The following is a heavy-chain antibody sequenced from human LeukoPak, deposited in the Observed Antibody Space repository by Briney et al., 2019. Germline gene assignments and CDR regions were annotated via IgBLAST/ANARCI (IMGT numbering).Heavy chain of an antibody. D-gene: IGHD3-10*01. J-gene: IGHJ3*02. CDR1: GYTFTDFH. CDR2: INPNSGDA. V-gene: IGHV1-2*02. Sequence: GASVKVSCTASGYTFTDFHIHWVRQAPGQGLEWVGWINPNSGDAKYSQRFQGRVTMTRDASINTAYMELSRLTSDDTAVYFCARGLYYYGSGKGDIWGQGTMVTVSS. CDR3: ARGLYYYGSGKGDI.